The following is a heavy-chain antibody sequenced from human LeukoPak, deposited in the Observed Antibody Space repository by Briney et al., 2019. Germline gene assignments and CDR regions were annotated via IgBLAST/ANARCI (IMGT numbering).Heavy chain of an antibody. CDR3: ARYPTDMVSFDY. J-gene: IGHJ4*02. D-gene: IGHD5/OR15-5a*01. CDR1: GASISNFY. Sequence: KPSETLSLTCTVSGASISNFYWNWIRQPPGKGLEWIGNIYYSGSTNSGSADYNPSLKSRVTISVDTSKNQFSLKLTSVTVADTAVYYCARYPTDMVSFDYWGQGTLVTVSS. V-gene: IGHV4-59*01. CDR2: IYYSGST.